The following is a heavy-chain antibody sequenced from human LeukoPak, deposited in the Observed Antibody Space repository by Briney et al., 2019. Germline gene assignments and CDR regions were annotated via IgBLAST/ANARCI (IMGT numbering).Heavy chain of an antibody. CDR1: GLTVSRNY. CDR3: ARVGGH. D-gene: IGHD3-10*01. J-gene: IGHJ4*02. Sequence: GGSLRLSCAASGLTVSRNYMSWVRQAPGKGLESVSVIYSAGSTYYADSVRGRFTISRDNAKNTLYLQMNSLRVEDTAVYYCARVGGHWGQGTLVTVSS. V-gene: IGHV3-53*01. CDR2: IYSAGST.